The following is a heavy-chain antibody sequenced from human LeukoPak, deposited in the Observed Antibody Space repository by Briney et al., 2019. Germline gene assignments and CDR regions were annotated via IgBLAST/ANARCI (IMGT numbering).Heavy chain of an antibody. CDR1: GFTVSSYY. D-gene: IGHD2-21*02. Sequence: GGSLRLSCAASGFTVSSYYMSWVRQAPGKGLEWVSVIYSGGSTYYADSVRGRFTISRDNSKSTLYLQMNSLRAEDTAVYYCARDRGCGDCYPPANDAFDIWGQGTMVTVSS. V-gene: IGHV3-66*01. J-gene: IGHJ3*02. CDR3: ARDRGCGDCYPPANDAFDI. CDR2: IYSGGST.